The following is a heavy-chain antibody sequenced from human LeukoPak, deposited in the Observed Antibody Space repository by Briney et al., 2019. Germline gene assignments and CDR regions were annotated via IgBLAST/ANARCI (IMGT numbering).Heavy chain of an antibody. CDR2: IYPDDSDI. Sequence: GESLKTSCKASGYSFTNYWIGWVRQMPGKGLEWMGIIYPDDSDIRYSPPFQGQVTISADKSINTAYLQWSSLKASDTAMYYCAKHGYSGYDHPDYWGQGTLVTVSS. J-gene: IGHJ4*02. V-gene: IGHV5-51*01. D-gene: IGHD5-12*01. CDR3: AKHGYSGYDHPDY. CDR1: GYSFTNYW.